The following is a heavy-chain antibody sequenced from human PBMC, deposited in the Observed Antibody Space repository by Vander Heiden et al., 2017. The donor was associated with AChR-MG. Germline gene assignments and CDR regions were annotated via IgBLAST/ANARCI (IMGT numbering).Heavy chain of an antibody. CDR3: AKDGFKSYDAFDI. V-gene: IGHV3-23*01. CDR1: GLTFSSYA. Sequence: EVQLLESGGGLVQPGGSLRLSCAASGLTFSSYAMSWVRQAPGKGLEWVSASSGSSGSTYYADSVKGRFTISKDNSKNTLYLQMNSLRAEDTAVYYCAKDGFKSYDAFDIWGQGTMVTVSS. D-gene: IGHD1-26*01. CDR2: SSGSSGST. J-gene: IGHJ3*02.